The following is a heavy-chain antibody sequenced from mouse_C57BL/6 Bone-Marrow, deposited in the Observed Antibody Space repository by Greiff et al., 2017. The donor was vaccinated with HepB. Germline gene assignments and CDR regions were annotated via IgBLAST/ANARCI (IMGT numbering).Heavy chain of an antibody. Sequence: EVQLQQSGPELVKPGASVKISCKASGYTFTDYYMNWVKQSHGKSLEWIGDINPNNGGTSYNQKFKGKATLTVDKSSSTAYMELRSLTSEDSAVYYCARELRLPYYYAMDYWGQGTSVTVSS. V-gene: IGHV1-26*01. CDR2: INPNNGGT. D-gene: IGHD3-2*02. J-gene: IGHJ4*01. CDR1: GYTFTDYY. CDR3: ARELRLPYYYAMDY.